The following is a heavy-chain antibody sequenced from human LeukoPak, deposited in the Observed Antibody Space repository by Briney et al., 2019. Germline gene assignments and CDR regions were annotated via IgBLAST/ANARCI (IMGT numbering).Heavy chain of an antibody. D-gene: IGHD5-18*01. CDR3: ARAWGVRGYSYGERWLNYYYGMDV. V-gene: IGHV1-18*01. Sequence: GASVKVSCKASGYTFTSYAMNWVRQAPGQGLEWMGWISAYNGNTNYAQKLQGRVTMTTDTSTSTAYMELRSLRSDDTAVYYCARAWGVRGYSYGERWLNYYYGMDVWGQGTTVAVSS. CDR2: ISAYNGNT. J-gene: IGHJ6*02. CDR1: GYTFTSYA.